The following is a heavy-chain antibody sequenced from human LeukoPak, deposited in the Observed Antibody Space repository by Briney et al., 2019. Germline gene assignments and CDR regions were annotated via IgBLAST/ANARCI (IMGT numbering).Heavy chain of an antibody. V-gene: IGHV3-30*02. CDR1: GFTFSSYG. J-gene: IGHJ5*02. Sequence: GGSLRLSCAASGFTFSSYGMHWVRQAPGKGLEWVAFIRYDGSNKYYADSVKGRFTISRDNSKNTLYLQMNSLRAEDTAVYYCAKSPVSYYGSGSYDWFDPWGQGTLVTVSS. CDR3: AKSPVSYYGSGSYDWFDP. D-gene: IGHD3-10*01. CDR2: IRYDGSNK.